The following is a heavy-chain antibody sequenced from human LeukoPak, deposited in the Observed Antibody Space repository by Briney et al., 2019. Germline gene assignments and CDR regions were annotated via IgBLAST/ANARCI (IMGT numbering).Heavy chain of an antibody. D-gene: IGHD2-2*03. Sequence: GGSLRLSCAASGFTFSSYAVSWVRQAPGKGLEWVSGISGSGPYTFYTDSVKGRFTISRDSSKNTLYLQMNSLRAEDTALYYCAKHGYCSGISCFFDFWGQGTLVTVSS. CDR2: ISGSGPYT. J-gene: IGHJ4*02. CDR1: GFTFSSYA. V-gene: IGHV3-23*01. CDR3: AKHGYCSGISCFFDF.